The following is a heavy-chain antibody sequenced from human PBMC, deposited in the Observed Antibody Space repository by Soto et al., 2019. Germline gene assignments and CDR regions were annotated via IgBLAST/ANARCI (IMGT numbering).Heavy chain of an antibody. CDR1: VGSISSSDYY. Sequence: PSETLSLTCTVSVGSISSSDYYLGWIRQPPGKGLEWIGSLDKSGNAYFSLSLKSRLTISAHTSRNQFSLKLSSVTAADTALYYCARHALIQRYLDRVDFFDIWGVGTMVTVSS. J-gene: IGHJ3*02. V-gene: IGHV4-39*01. CDR2: LDKSGNA. D-gene: IGHD3-9*01. CDR3: ARHALIQRYLDRVDFFDI.